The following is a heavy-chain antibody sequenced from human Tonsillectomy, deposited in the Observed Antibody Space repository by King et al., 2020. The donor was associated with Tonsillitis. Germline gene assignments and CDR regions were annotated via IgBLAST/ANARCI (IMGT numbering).Heavy chain of an antibody. CDR2: TRNKANSYTT. Sequence: VQLVESGGGLVQPGGSLRLSCAASGFTFSDHYMDWVRQAPGKGLEWVGRTRNKANSYTTEYAASVKGRFTISRDDSKNSLYLQMNSLKTGDTAVYYCARCKGGKRDFDIWGQGTLVTVSS. J-gene: IGHJ3*02. V-gene: IGHV3-72*01. D-gene: IGHD1-26*01. CDR1: GFTFSDHY. CDR3: ARCKGGKRDFDI.